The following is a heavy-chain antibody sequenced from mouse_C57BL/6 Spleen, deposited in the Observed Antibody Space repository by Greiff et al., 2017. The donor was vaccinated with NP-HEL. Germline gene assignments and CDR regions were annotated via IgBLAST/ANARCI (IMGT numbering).Heavy chain of an antibody. CDR3: ARGTGSFAY. CDR1: GYTFTSYW. Sequence: QVQLQQPGAELVKPGASVKLSCKASGYTFTSYWMQWVNQRPGQGLEWIGEIDPSDSYTNYHQKFKGKATLTVDTTSSTAYMQLSSLTSEASAVYYCARGTGSFAYWGQGTLVTVSA. D-gene: IGHD3-3*01. V-gene: IGHV1-50*01. CDR2: IDPSDSYT. J-gene: IGHJ3*01.